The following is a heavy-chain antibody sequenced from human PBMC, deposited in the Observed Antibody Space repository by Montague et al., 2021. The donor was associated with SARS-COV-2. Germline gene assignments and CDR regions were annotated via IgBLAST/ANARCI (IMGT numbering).Heavy chain of an antibody. J-gene: IGHJ4*02. V-gene: IGHV4-59*08. CDR1: GGSMNSYY. D-gene: IGHD4-11*01. CDR3: ARHSAFNNYEVFDY. Sequence: SETLSLTCTVSGGSMNSYYWSWIRQAPGKGLEWIGWIYYSGSSYSHPSLKSRLTISADTSRSEFYLKLTSVTAADTAVYFCARHSAFNNYEVFDYWGQGTLVTVSS. CDR2: IYYSGSS.